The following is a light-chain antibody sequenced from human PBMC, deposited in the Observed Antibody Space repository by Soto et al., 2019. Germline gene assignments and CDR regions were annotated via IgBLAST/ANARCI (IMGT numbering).Light chain of an antibody. Sequence: EIVLTQSPATLSLSPGERATLSCRASQGVGGDLAWYQQKPGQAPRPLIYGASSRAPGIPDRFSGSGSGTEFTLTISRLQPEDFALYWCQHYGRGSPGAVGVGTRLEIK. V-gene: IGKV3-20*01. CDR1: QGVGGD. CDR3: QHYGRGSPGA. J-gene: IGKJ5*01. CDR2: GAS.